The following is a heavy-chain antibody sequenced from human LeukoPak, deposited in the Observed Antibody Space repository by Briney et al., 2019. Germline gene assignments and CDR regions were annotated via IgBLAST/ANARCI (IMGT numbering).Heavy chain of an antibody. CDR1: GYTFTSYG. Sequence: ASVKVSCKASGYTFTSYGISWVRQAPGQGLEWMGWISAYNGNTNYAQKLQGRVTMTTDTSTSTAYMELRSLRSDDTAVYYCARGRDYDFWSGYYFDYWGQGTLVTVSS. V-gene: IGHV1-18*01. CDR3: ARGRDYDFWSGYYFDY. D-gene: IGHD3-3*01. CDR2: ISAYNGNT. J-gene: IGHJ4*02.